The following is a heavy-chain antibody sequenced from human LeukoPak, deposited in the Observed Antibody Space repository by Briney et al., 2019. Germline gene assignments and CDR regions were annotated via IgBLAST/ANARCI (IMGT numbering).Heavy chain of an antibody. CDR2: ISDDGRRK. Sequence: GGSLRLSCAASGFSFISYGMHWVRQAPGKGLEWVGVISDDGRRKDYADTVKGRFTISRDNSKDTLYLQMNSLRAEDTAVYYCAKRPSDYGDYVSYFDYWGQGTLVTVSS. CDR1: GFSFISYG. CDR3: AKRPSDYGDYVSYFDY. V-gene: IGHV3-30*18. J-gene: IGHJ4*02. D-gene: IGHD4-17*01.